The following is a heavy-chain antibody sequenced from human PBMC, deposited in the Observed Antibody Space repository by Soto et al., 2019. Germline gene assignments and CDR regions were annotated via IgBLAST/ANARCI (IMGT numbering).Heavy chain of an antibody. CDR2: ISYDGDNK. Sequence: GGSLRLSCVASGFTFSNYGMQWVRQAPGKGLEWLSVISYDGDNKHYADSVKGRFTISRDNIKNRLDLQMNSLRPEDTAVYYCAKDGMTPFFYGLDVWGQGTTVTVSS. D-gene: IGHD1-26*01. CDR1: GFTFSNYG. CDR3: AKDGMTPFFYGLDV. J-gene: IGHJ6*02. V-gene: IGHV3-30*18.